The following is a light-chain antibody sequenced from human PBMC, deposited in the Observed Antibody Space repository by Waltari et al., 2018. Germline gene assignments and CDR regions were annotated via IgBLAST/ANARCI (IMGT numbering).Light chain of an antibody. CDR1: SSNIGSKT. V-gene: IGLV1-44*01. Sequence: QSVLTQSPSASGTPGQRVSMSCSGSSSNIGSKTVNWYQQLPGTAPKLLIYNNYQRPSGVPDRFSGSKSGTSASLAISGLQSEDEADYYCATWDDSLNGRVFGGGTKLTVL. J-gene: IGLJ3*02. CDR2: NNY. CDR3: ATWDDSLNGRV.